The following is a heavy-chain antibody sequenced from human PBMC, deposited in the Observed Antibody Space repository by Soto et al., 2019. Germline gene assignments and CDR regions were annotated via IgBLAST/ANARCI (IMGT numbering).Heavy chain of an antibody. D-gene: IGHD1-26*01. CDR1: GYTFTSYL. J-gene: IGHJ4*02. CDR2: INPSGGSA. Sequence: QVLLVQSGAEVKKPGASVKVSCKASGYTFTSYLIHWVRQAPGQGLEWMGIINPSGGSANYAQKYQGRVTMTSDTSTSTVYMELSSLRSEDTAFYYCARVLGGATPFFVYWGQGTLVTVSS. CDR3: ARVLGGATPFFVY. V-gene: IGHV1-46*01.